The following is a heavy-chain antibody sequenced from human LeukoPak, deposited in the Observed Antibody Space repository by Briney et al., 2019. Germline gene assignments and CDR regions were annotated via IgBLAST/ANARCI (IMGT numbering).Heavy chain of an antibody. CDR1: GFTVSSNY. J-gene: IGHJ3*02. CDR3: ARYIPSCGGNCNDGFDI. Sequence: GGSLRHSCAASGFTVSSNYMTWVRQAPGKGLEWVSVLYSNGDTYYADSVKGRFTISRDNSKNTLYLQLNTLRAEDTAVYYCARYIPSCGGNCNDGFDIWGQGTMVSVSS. CDR2: LYSNGDT. D-gene: IGHD2-21*01. V-gene: IGHV3-53*01.